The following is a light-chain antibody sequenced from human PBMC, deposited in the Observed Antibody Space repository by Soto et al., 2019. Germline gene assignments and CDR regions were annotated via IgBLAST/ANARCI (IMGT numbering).Light chain of an antibody. CDR1: SSDVGNYNY. V-gene: IGLV2-8*01. Sequence: QSVLTQPPSASGSPGQSVTISCTGTSSDVGNYNYVSWYQQHPGKAPKLMIYEVFKRPSGVPDRFSGSKSGNTASLTVSGLQAEDEADYYCSSYAGSNNYVFGIGTKVTVL. CDR2: EVF. CDR3: SSYAGSNNYV. J-gene: IGLJ1*01.